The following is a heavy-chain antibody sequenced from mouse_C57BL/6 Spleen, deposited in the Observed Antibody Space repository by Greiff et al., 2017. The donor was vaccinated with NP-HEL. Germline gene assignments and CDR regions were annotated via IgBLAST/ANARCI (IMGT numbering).Heavy chain of an antibody. V-gene: IGHV1-42*01. CDR1: GYSFTGYY. Sequence: EVQLQQSGPELVKPGASVKISCKASGYSFTGYYMNWVKQSPEKSLEWIGEINHSTGGTTYNQKFKAKATLTVDKSSSTAYMQLKSLTSEDSAVYYGARPITTVVAPPLNAMDYWGQGTSVTVSS. CDR2: INHSTGGT. CDR3: ARPITTVVAPPLNAMDY. D-gene: IGHD1-1*01. J-gene: IGHJ4*01.